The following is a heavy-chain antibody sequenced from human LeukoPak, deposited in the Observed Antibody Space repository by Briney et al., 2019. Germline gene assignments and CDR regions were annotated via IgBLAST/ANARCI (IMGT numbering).Heavy chain of an antibody. Sequence: LRLSCAASGFTFSSYSMSWIRQHPGKGLEWIGYIYYSGSTYYNPSLKSRVTISVDTSKNQFSLKLSSVTAADTAVYYCAREGRDGSGSYKFFFDYWGREPWSPSPQ. J-gene: IGHJ4*02. CDR3: AREGRDGSGSYKFFFDY. CDR2: IYYSGST. D-gene: IGHD3-10*01. V-gene: IGHV4-31*02. CDR1: GFTFSSYS.